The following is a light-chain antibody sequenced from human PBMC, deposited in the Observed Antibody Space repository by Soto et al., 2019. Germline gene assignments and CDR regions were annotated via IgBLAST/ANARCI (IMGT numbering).Light chain of an antibody. CDR1: SRDIGAYNL. Sequence: QSVLTQPASLSGSPGQSITISCSGTSRDIGAYNLVSWYQQLPGKAPKLLIYEVRSRHSGISYRFSGSKSGTTASLTISSLLPEDEADYYCSAYTSRSTLVFGGGTKLTVL. V-gene: IGLV2-14*01. CDR3: SAYTSRSTLV. J-gene: IGLJ2*01. CDR2: EVR.